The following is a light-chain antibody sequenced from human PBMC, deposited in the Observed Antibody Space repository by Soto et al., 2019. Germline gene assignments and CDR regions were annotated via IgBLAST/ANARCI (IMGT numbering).Light chain of an antibody. Sequence: DIQMTQSPSSLSASVGDRVTIACRASQSISTYLHWYQQKAGKAPHLLIYAASNLQSGVPSRFSGSGSGTDFTLTINSLQPEDFAVYYCQHRFNWPWTFGQGTKV. J-gene: IGKJ1*01. CDR2: AAS. CDR1: QSISTY. V-gene: IGKV1-39*01. CDR3: QHRFNWPWT.